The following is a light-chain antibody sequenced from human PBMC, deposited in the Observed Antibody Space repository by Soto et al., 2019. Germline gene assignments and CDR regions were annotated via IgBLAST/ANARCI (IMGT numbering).Light chain of an antibody. V-gene: IGKV1-5*03. J-gene: IGKJ4*01. Sequence: DIQMTQSPSTLSASVGDRVTITCRASQSISNSLAWYQQKAGKAPNLLIYKASSLESGVPSRFSGSGSGTEFTLTISSLQPDDVATYYCRQYVSYPVTFGGATKVEMK. CDR1: QSISNS. CDR2: KAS. CDR3: RQYVSYPVT.